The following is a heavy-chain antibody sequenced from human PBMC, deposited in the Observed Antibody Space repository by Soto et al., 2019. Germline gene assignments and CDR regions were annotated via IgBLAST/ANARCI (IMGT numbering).Heavy chain of an antibody. CDR1: GFTFGDYA. CDR3: TRESGSYDFWSGYYSFDY. CDR2: IRSKAYGGTT. V-gene: IGHV3-49*03. D-gene: IGHD3-3*01. Sequence: GGSLRLSCTASGFTFGDYAMSWFRQAPGKGLEWVGFIRSKAYGGTTEYAASVKGRFTISRDDSKSIAYLQMNSLKTEDTAVYYCTRESGSYDFWSGYYSFDYWGQGTLVTVS. J-gene: IGHJ4*02.